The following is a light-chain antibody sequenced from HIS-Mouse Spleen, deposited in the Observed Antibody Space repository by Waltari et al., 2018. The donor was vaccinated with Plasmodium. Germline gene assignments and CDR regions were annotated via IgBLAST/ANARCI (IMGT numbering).Light chain of an antibody. V-gene: IGKV1-5*03. J-gene: IGKJ1*01. CDR1: QSISSW. Sequence: QSPSTLSASVGDRVTITCRASQSISSWLAWYQQKPGKAPKLLIYKASSLESGVPSRFSGSGSGTEFTLTISSLQPDDFATYYCQQYNSYQFGQGTKVEIK. CDR3: QQYNSYQ. CDR2: KAS.